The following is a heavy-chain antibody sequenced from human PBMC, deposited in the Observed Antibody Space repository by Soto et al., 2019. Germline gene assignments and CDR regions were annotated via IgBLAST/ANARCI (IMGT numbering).Heavy chain of an antibody. CDR2: IYDSGSS. CDR1: GGPISVYY. V-gene: IGHV4-59*01. J-gene: IGHJ4*02. CDR3: ARGVGSSPPRY. D-gene: IGHD1-26*01. Sequence: QVQLQESGPGQVKPSEPLSLKCTISGGPISVYYWSWVRQPPGPALEWIGYIYDSGSSYYNPSLRSRVIISADPSKNQISLELTSATAADTAVYYCARGVGSSPPRYWGRGTLVTVS.